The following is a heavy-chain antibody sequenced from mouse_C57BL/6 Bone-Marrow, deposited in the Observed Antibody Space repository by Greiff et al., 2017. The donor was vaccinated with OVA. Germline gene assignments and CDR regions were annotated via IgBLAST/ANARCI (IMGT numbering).Heavy chain of an antibody. CDR3: ARRTTVPMDY. CDR2: ISGGGGNS. Sequence: EVKLMESGGGLVKPGGSLKLSCAASGFTFSSYTMSWVRQTPEKRLELVATISGGGGNSYYPDSVKGRFTISRDNAKNTLYLQMSSLRAEDTALYYCARRTTVPMDYWGQGTSVTVSS. J-gene: IGHJ4*01. D-gene: IGHD1-1*01. V-gene: IGHV5-9*01. CDR1: GFTFSSYT.